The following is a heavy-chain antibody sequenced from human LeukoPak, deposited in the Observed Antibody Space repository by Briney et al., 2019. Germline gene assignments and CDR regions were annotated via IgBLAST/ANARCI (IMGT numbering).Heavy chain of an antibody. V-gene: IGHV3-7*03. J-gene: IGHJ4*02. D-gene: IGHD2-2*01. CDR1: GFTFSSYW. Sequence: GGSLRLSCAASGFTFSSYWMSWVRQAPGKGLEWVANIKQDGSEKYYVDSVKGRFTISRDNAKNSLYLQMNSPRAEDTAVYYCARSRGVYCSSTSCYVAVAGAYYFDYWGQGTLVTVSS. CDR3: ARSRGVYCSSTSCYVAVAGAYYFDY. CDR2: IKQDGSEK.